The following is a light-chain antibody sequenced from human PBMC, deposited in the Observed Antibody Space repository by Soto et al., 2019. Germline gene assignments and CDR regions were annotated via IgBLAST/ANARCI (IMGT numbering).Light chain of an antibody. J-gene: IGKJ5*01. CDR1: QSLLHSNGYNY. V-gene: IGKV2-28*01. CDR2: LGS. CDR3: MQALRPLPIT. Sequence: DIVMTQSPLSLPVTPGEPASISCRSSQSLLHSNGYNYLDWYLQKPGQSPQLLIYLGSNRASGVPDRFSGSGSGTDFTLKISRVEAEDVGVYYCMQALRPLPITFGQGTRLEIK.